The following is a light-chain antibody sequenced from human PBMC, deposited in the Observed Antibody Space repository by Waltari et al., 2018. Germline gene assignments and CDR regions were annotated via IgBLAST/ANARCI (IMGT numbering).Light chain of an antibody. V-gene: IGKV3-11*01. CDR2: DAS. Sequence: IVLTQSPATLSLSPGERATLSCRASQTVSTYLAWFQQKPGQAPRRLIYDASNRAPGSPASFSGSGSGTDFSLTISSLEPEDFAVYYCLQRSLWPWTFGQGTKVAVK. J-gene: IGKJ1*01. CDR1: QTVSTY. CDR3: LQRSLWPWT.